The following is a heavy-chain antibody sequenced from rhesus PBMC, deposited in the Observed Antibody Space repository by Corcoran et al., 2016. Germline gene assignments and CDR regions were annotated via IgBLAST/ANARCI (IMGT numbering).Heavy chain of an antibody. CDR1: GGSISGGYG. V-gene: IGHV4S7*01. CDR3: ARTTLYFDY. Sequence: QLQLQESGPGLVKPSETLSLTCAVSGGSISGGYGWSWIRPPPGKGLEWIGHIFGSIGSTYYNPSLKSRVTISTDTSKNQFSLKLSSVTAADTAVYYCARTTLYFDYWGQGVLVTVSS. CDR2: IFGSIGST. D-gene: IGHD2-39*01. J-gene: IGHJ4*01.